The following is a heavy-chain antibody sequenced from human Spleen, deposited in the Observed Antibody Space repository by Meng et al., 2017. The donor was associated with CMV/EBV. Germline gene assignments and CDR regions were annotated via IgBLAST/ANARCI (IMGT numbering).Heavy chain of an antibody. V-gene: IGHV4-30-4*08. CDR1: GGSISSGDYY. CDR2: IYYSGST. J-gene: IGHJ4*02. Sequence: QVQLQESGPGLVKPSQTLSLTCTVSGGSISSGDYYWSWLRQPPGKGLEWIGYIYYSGSTYYNPSLKRRVTISVDTSKNQFSLKLSSVTAADTAVYYCARGGPLVNAPGFDYWGQGTLVTVSS. CDR3: ARGGPLVNAPGFDY. D-gene: IGHD2-15*01.